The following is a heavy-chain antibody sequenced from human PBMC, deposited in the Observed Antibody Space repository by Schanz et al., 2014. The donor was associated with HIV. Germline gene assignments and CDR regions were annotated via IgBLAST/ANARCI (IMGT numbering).Heavy chain of an antibody. J-gene: IGHJ4*02. CDR2: ISGSGGST. CDR1: RFTFSSFA. CDR3: ARGLPADY. D-gene: IGHD5-18*01. Sequence: EVQLLESGGGLVQPGGSLRLSCAASRFTFSSFAMGWVRQAPGKGLEWVSTISGSGGSTYYADSVKGRFTISRDNSKNTLYLQMNSLRAEDTAVYYCARGLPADYWGQGTLVTVSS. V-gene: IGHV3-23*01.